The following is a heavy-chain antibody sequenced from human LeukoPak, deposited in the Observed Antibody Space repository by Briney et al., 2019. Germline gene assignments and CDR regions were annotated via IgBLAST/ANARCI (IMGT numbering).Heavy chain of an antibody. V-gene: IGHV3-74*01. CDR1: GFTFSSYW. CDR2: INSDGSST. J-gene: IGHJ4*02. D-gene: IGHD3-10*01. CDR3: ARDYYGSGSHYNFGY. Sequence: GGSLRLSCAASGFTFSSYWMHWVRQAPGKGLVWVSRINSDGSSTSYADPVKGRFTISRDNAKNTLYLQMNSLRAEDTAVYYCARDYYGSGSHYNFGYWGQGTLVTVSS.